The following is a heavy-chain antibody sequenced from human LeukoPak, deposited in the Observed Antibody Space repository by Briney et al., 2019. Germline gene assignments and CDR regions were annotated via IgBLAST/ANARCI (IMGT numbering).Heavy chain of an antibody. V-gene: IGHV3-21*01. CDR1: GFTFSSYS. J-gene: IGHJ4*02. CDR2: ISSSGSSI. D-gene: IGHD1-7*01. Sequence: GGSLRLSCAAFGFTFSSYSMNWVRQAPGKGLEWVSYISSSGSSIYYADSVKGRFTMSRDNAKNSLYLQMNSLSAEDTAVYYCTRPRTGTTDYWGQGTLVTVSS. CDR3: TRPRTGTTDY.